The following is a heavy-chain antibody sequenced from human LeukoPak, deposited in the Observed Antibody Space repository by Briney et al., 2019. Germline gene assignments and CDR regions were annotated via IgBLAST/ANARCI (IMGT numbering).Heavy chain of an antibody. CDR3: ARARIPRKYYDILTGTMYYFDY. J-gene: IGHJ4*02. CDR1: GFSFSEYS. CDR2: ITSRSAFT. V-gene: IGHV3-48*01. D-gene: IGHD3-9*01. Sequence: SGGSLRLSCVGSGFSFSEYSMNWVRQSPGKGLEWISYITSRSAFTYFAGSVKGRFTISRDNSKNTLYLQMNSLRAEDTAVYYCARARIPRKYYDILTGTMYYFDYWGQGTLVTVSS.